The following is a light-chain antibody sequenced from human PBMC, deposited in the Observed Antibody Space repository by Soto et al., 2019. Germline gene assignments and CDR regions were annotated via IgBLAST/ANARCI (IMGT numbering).Light chain of an antibody. Sequence: QSVLTQPPSASGTPGQRVTVSCSGSTSNIGRDIVNWYQLLPGAAPNLFIYANNQRPSGVPDRFSGSKSGTSASLAISGLQSEDEADYYCVACDASLKGYVFGTGTKLTVL. V-gene: IGLV1-44*01. CDR2: ANN. CDR1: TSNIGRDI. J-gene: IGLJ1*01. CDR3: VACDASLKGYV.